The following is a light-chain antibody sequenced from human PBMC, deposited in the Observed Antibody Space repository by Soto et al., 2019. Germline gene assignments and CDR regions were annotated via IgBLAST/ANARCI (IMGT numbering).Light chain of an antibody. CDR1: SSDVGSYNL. Sequence: QSALTQPASVSGSPGQSITISCTGTSSDVGSYNLVSWYQQHPGKAPKLMIYEGSKRPSGVSNRFSGSKSGNTASLTISGLQAEDEADYYCCSYAGSRWVFGGGTKSPS. CDR2: EGS. J-gene: IGLJ3*02. V-gene: IGLV2-23*01. CDR3: CSYAGSRWV.